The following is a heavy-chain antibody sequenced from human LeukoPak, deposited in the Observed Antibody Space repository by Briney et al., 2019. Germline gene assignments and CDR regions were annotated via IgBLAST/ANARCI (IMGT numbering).Heavy chain of an antibody. CDR2: ISWNSGSI. D-gene: IGHD6-13*01. Sequence: GRSLRLSCAASGFTFDDYAMHWVRQAPGKGLEWVSGISWNSGSIGYADSVKGRFTISRENAKNSLYLQMNSLRAEDTALYYCARFPPGEYSSSWYHQEAFDIWGQGTMVTVSS. J-gene: IGHJ3*02. CDR1: GFTFDDYA. V-gene: IGHV3-9*01. CDR3: ARFPPGEYSSSWYHQEAFDI.